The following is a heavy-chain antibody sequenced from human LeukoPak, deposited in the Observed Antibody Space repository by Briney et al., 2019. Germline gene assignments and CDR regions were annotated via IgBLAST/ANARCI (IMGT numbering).Heavy chain of an antibody. CDR2: IYYSGST. V-gene: IGHV4-59*12. CDR3: ARDGTYNWFDP. D-gene: IGHD6-13*01. CDR1: GGSISSYY. Sequence: PSETLSLTCTVSGGSISSYYWSWVRQPPGKGLEWIGYIYYSGSTNYNPSLKSRVTISVDTSKHHFSLKLSSVTAADTAVYYCARDGTYNWFDPWGEGTLVTVSS. J-gene: IGHJ5*02.